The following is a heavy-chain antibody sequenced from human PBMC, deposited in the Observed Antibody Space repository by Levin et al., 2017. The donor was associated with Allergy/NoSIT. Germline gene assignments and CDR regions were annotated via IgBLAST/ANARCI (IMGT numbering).Heavy chain of an antibody. CDR2: ISNGGGST. Sequence: GGSLRLSCAASGFTFSSYAITWVRQAPGKGLEWVSTISNGGGSTYYADSVKGRFTISRDNSKNTLYLQMNSLRAEDTAVYYCAKALSGSYSKADYWGQGTLVTVSS. J-gene: IGHJ4*02. D-gene: IGHD1-26*01. CDR1: GFTFSSYA. V-gene: IGHV3-23*01. CDR3: AKALSGSYSKADY.